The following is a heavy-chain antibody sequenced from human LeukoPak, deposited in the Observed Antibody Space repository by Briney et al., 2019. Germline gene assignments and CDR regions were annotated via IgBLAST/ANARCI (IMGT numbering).Heavy chain of an antibody. Sequence: SETLSLTCAVSGGSISSNNWWSWVRQPPGKGLEWIGEIYRNGGPNYNSSLKSRVTISVDTSKNQFSLKLSSATAADTAVYYCARTYGSGTDPRSFDYWGQGTLVTVSS. V-gene: IGHV4-4*02. CDR1: GGSISSNNW. J-gene: IGHJ4*02. CDR3: ARTYGSGTDPRSFDY. D-gene: IGHD3-10*01. CDR2: IYRNGGP.